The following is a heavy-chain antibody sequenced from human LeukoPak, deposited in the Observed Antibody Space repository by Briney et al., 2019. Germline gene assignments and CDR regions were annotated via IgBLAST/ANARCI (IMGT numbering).Heavy chain of an antibody. CDR3: ARGLFTLQGIAVAGTDY. V-gene: IGHV1-18*01. J-gene: IGHJ4*02. D-gene: IGHD6-19*01. CDR2: ISAYNGNT. CDR1: DYTFTSYG. Sequence: ASVKVSCKASDYTFTSYGISWVRQAPGQGLEWMGWISAYNGNTNYAQKLQGRVTMTTDTSTSTAYMELRSLRSDDTAVYYCARGLFTLQGIAVAGTDYWGQGTLVTVSS.